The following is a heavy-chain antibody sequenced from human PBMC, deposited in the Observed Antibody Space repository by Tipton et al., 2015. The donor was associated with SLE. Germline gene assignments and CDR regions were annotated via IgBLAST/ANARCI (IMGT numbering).Heavy chain of an antibody. V-gene: IGHV4-39*07. CDR1: GDSISSSSYY. CDR3: ARVNWAPDY. Sequence: TLSLTCIVSGDSISSSSYYWGWIRQSPGKGLEWIGSIHERGSTFYNPPLQSRVTLSVDTSKNQFSLKLTSVTAADTAVYYCARVNWAPDYWGQGTLVTVSS. D-gene: IGHD3-16*01. J-gene: IGHJ4*02. CDR2: IHERGST.